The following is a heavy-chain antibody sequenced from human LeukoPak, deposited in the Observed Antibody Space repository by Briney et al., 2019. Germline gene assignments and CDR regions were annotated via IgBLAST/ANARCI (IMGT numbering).Heavy chain of an antibody. V-gene: IGHV3-30*02. J-gene: IGHJ5*02. CDR1: GFTFSSYG. Sequence: GGSLRLSCAASGFTFSSYGMHWVRQAPGKGLEWVAFIRYDGSNKYYADSVKGRFTISRDNSKNTLYLQMNSLRAEDTAVYYCAKEGGGYCSGGSCYRSNWFDPWGQGTLVTVSS. CDR2: IRYDGSNK. CDR3: AKEGGGYCSGGSCYRSNWFDP. D-gene: IGHD2-15*01.